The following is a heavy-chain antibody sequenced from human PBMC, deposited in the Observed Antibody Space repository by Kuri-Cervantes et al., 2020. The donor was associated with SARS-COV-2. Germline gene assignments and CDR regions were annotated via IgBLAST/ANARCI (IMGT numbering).Heavy chain of an antibody. V-gene: IGHV4-61*05. Sequence: SETLSLTCTVSGGSISASTYYWSWIRQPPARGLEWLGYIYYSGVSHYNPSLKSRVTMSVDTSKNQFSLKLISVTAADTAVYYCARLLPARCSGGNCYYYYGMDVWGQGTTVTVSS. D-gene: IGHD2-15*01. CDR1: GGSISASTYY. CDR3: ARLLPARCSGGNCYYYYGMDV. J-gene: IGHJ6*02. CDR2: IYYSGVS.